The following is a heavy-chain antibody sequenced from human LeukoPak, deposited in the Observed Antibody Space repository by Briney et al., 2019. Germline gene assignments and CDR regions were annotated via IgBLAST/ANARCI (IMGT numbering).Heavy chain of an antibody. V-gene: IGHV1-2*02. CDR3: ARTLYMSAVPGGFDY. J-gene: IGHJ4*02. D-gene: IGHD3-16*01. CDR2: INPKNAGT. Sequence: AASVKVSCKASGYTFTGHYIHWVRQAPGQGLEWMGWINPKNAGTNFAQRFQGRVTMTRDTSISTAYMELSRLRSDDTALYYCARTLYMSAVPGGFDYWGQGTLVTVSS. CDR1: GYTFTGHY.